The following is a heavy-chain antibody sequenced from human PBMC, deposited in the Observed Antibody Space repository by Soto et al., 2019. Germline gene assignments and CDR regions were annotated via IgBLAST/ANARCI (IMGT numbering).Heavy chain of an antibody. Sequence: EVQLVQSGAEVKKPGESLKISCTASGYGFYGFCIVWVRQMPGKGMQWMGIIFSRHSEIKYSPSFQGQVTISSDTSISTAYLQWNSLTASDTAMYYCAIHLDVPFHGRHTVYYDLDVWGQWTTVTVSS. CDR3: AIHLDVPFHGRHTVYYDLDV. V-gene: IGHV5-51*01. CDR1: GYGFYGFC. CDR2: IFSRHSEI. J-gene: IGHJ6*02.